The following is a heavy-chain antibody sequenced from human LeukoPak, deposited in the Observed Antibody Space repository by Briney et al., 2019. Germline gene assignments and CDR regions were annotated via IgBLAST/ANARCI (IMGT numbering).Heavy chain of an antibody. CDR1: GGSFSGYY. CDR3: ASYSGTYSAFEI. CDR2: INHSGST. D-gene: IGHD1-26*01. Sequence: SETLSLTCAVYGGSFSGYYWSWIRQPPGKGLEWIGEINHSGSTNYNPSFKSRVAISVDTSKNHFSLTLNAVTAADTAVYYCASYSGTYSAFEIWGQGTPVTVSS. J-gene: IGHJ3*02. V-gene: IGHV4-34*01.